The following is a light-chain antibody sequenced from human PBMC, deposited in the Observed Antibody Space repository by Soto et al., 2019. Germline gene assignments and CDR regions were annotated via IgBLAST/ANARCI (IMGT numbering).Light chain of an antibody. Sequence: QSALTQPRSVSGSPGQSVTISCTGTSSYVGDYNYVSWYQQHPGKAPKLIIYDVNTRPSGVPDRFSASKSGNTASLTISGLRSEDEADYYCCSYAGSRALFGGGTKVTVL. CDR2: DVN. CDR3: CSYAGSRAL. CDR1: SSYVGDYNY. J-gene: IGLJ2*01. V-gene: IGLV2-11*01.